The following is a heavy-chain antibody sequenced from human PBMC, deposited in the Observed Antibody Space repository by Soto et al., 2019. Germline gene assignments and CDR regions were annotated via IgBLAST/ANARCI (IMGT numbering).Heavy chain of an antibody. CDR1: GYSFTSYV. CDR3: ARSDDSCSSTSCYGGTFDP. Sequence: GASVKVSCKASGYSFTSYVVHWVRQAPGQSLERMGWINAGNGNTKFSRQFQGRVTITTDTSTSTVYMELRSLTSDDTAVYYCARSDDSCSSTSCYGGTFDPWGQGTLVTVSS. J-gene: IGHJ5*02. V-gene: IGHV1-3*01. D-gene: IGHD2-2*01. CDR2: INAGNGNT.